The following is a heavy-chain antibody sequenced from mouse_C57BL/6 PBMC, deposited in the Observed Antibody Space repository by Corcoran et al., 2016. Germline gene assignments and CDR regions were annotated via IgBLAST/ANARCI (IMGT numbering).Heavy chain of an antibody. CDR1: GYTFTDYY. CDR3: ARRGDYDKFDY. V-gene: IGHV1-26*01. Sequence: EVQLQQSGPELVKPGASVKISCTASGYTFTDYYMNWVKQSHGKSLEWIGDINPNNGGTSYNQKFKGKATLTVDKSSSTAYMELRSLTSEDSAVYYCARRGDYDKFDYWGQGTTLTVSS. CDR2: INPNNGGT. J-gene: IGHJ2*01. D-gene: IGHD2-4*01.